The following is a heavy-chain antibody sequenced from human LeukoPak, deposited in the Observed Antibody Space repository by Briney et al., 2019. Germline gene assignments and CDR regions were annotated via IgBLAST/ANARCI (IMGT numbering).Heavy chain of an antibody. CDR3: ARVDYAALDI. D-gene: IGHD4-17*01. Sequence: SETLSLTCTVSGGSISSSSYYWGGIRQPPGKGLEWIGNIFYSGSTYYNPSLKSRFTISVGTSKNQFSLNLTSVTAADTAVYYCARVDYAALDIWGHGTMVTVSS. J-gene: IGHJ3*02. V-gene: IGHV4-39*01. CDR2: IFYSGST. CDR1: GGSISSSSYY.